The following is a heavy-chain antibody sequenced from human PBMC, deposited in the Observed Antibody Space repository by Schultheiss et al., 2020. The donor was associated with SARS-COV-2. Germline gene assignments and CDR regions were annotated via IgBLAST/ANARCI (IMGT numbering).Heavy chain of an antibody. D-gene: IGHD3-22*01. CDR2: ISSSGSTI. J-gene: IGHJ4*02. Sequence: GGSLRLSCAASGFTFSNSDMNWVRQAPGKGLEWVSYISSSGSTIYYADSVKGRFTISRDNAKNSLYLQMNSLRAEDTAVYYCARDYQYYYDSSGYYGIDYWGQGTLVTVSS. V-gene: IGHV3-48*03. CDR1: GFTFSNSD. CDR3: ARDYQYYYDSSGYYGIDY.